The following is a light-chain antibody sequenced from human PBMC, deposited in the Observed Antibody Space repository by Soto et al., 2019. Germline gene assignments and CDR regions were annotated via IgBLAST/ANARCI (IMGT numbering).Light chain of an antibody. V-gene: IGKV3-20*01. CDR1: QSVSSSY. CDR3: QQSGSSPLT. Sequence: EIVLTQSPGTLSLSPGERATLSCRASQSVSSSYLAWYQQKPGQAPRLLIYDASTRSTGIPARFSGSGSETDFNLTISRLEPEDFAVYYCQQSGSSPLTFGGGTKVEIK. CDR2: DAS. J-gene: IGKJ4*01.